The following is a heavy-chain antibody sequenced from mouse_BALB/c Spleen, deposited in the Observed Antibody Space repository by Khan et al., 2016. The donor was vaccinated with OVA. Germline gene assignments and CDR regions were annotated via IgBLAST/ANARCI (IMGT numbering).Heavy chain of an antibody. V-gene: IGHV1S136*01. Sequence: VQLQQSGPELVEPGASVKMSCKTSGYTFTNYVLHWVKQRPGQGLEWIAYINPDNAGPWYNEIFRGKATLTSDISSTTAYLELSRLTSADLAVYSWAREAASWTFSCPDWGQGTLVTGSA. D-gene: IGHD6-1*01. CDR3: AREAASWTFSCPD. CDR1: GYTFTNYV. J-gene: IGHJ3*01. CDR2: INPDNAGP.